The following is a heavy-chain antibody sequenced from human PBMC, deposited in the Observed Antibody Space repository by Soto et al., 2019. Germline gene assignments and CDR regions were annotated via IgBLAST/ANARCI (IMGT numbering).Heavy chain of an antibody. D-gene: IGHD2-15*01. Sequence: SETLSLTCSVSGGSINYNSYYWGWIRQPPGKGLEGVGGIFYTGTTYYSPSLKDRVTISVDTSKNSFSLNLTSVTAADTAVYFCARLVVVAPVANAWGQGTLVTVSS. CDR1: GGSINYNSYY. CDR2: IFYTGTT. CDR3: ARLVVVAPVANA. V-gene: IGHV4-39*02. J-gene: IGHJ5*02.